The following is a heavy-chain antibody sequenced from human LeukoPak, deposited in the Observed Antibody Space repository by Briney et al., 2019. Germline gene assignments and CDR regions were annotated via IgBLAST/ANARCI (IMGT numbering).Heavy chain of an antibody. J-gene: IGHJ2*01. V-gene: IGHV4-39*07. D-gene: IGHD1-14*01. Sequence: SETLSLTCTVSGGSISSSSYYWGWIRQPPGKGLEWIGSIYYSGSTYYNPSLKSRVTISVDTSKNQFSLKLSSVTAADTAVYYCVSQGIGSDWYFDLWGRGTLVTVSS. CDR2: IYYSGST. CDR1: GGSISSSSYY. CDR3: VSQGIGSDWYFDL.